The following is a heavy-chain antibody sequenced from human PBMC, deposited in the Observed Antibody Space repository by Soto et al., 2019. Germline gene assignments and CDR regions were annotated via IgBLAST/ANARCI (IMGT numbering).Heavy chain of an antibody. CDR2: IIPLFGTP. CDR1: GGTFSSYL. D-gene: IGHD6-13*01. J-gene: IGHJ4*02. V-gene: IGHV1-69*01. Sequence: QEQLVQSGAEVKKPGSSVKVSCKASGGTFSSYLINWERQAPGQGLEWMGGIIPLFGTPEYARKFQGRVTITADESTSTAYMELSSLRSEDTAVYYCARGDSSSWYYWGQGTLVTVSS. CDR3: ARGDSSSWYY.